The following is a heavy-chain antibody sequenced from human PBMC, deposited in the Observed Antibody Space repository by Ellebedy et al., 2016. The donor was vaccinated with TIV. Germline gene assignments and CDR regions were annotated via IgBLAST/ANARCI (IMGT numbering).Heavy chain of an antibody. CDR1: GYSFTTYW. J-gene: IGHJ4*02. CDR3: ARQGERPFDF. Sequence: GESLKISCKGSGYSFTTYWIGWVRQMPGIGLQWMGIIYPGDSETITRYSPSFQGHVTISVDNPINTAYLQWSSLKASDTAMYYCARQGERPFDFWGQGTLVTVSS. D-gene: IGHD1-1*01. V-gene: IGHV5-51*01. CDR2: IYPGDSETIT.